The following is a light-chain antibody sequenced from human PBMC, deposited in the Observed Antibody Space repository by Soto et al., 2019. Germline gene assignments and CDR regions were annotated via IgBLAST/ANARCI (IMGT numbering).Light chain of an antibody. CDR2: DAS. CDR1: QSVTNP. CDR3: QQHISWPLT. Sequence: EIVLTQSPATLSLSPGERATLSCRASQSVTNPLAWYQQKPGQAPRLLVYDASNRATGIPTRFSGSGSGTDFTLTISNLEPEDFAVYYCQQHISWPLTFGGGTKV. J-gene: IGKJ4*01. V-gene: IGKV3-11*01.